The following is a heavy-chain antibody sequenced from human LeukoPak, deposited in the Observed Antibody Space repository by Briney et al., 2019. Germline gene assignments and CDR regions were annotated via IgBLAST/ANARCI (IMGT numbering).Heavy chain of an antibody. D-gene: IGHD6-6*01. CDR2: ISSSSSYI. V-gene: IGHV3-21*01. CDR1: GFTFSSYS. J-gene: IGHJ4*02. Sequence: GGSLRLSCAASGFTFSSYSMNWVRQAPGKGLEWVSFISSSSSYIYYADSVKGRFTISRDNAKNSLYLQMNSLRAEDTAVYYCAREREAARSLNFDYWGQETLVTVSS. CDR3: AREREAARSLNFDY.